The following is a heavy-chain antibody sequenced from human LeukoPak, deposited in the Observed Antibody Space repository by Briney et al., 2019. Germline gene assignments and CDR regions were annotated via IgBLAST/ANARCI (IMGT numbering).Heavy chain of an antibody. CDR2: IYHSGST. J-gene: IGHJ6*02. CDR1: GGSIRNYY. V-gene: IGHV4-59*01. D-gene: IGHD6-13*01. CDR3: ARGIAAAGTSPYYYGMDV. Sequence: SETLSLTCTVSGGSIRNYYWSWIRQPPGKQLEWIGYIYHSGSTNYNPSLKGRVTISVDTSKDQFSLKLTSVTAADTAVYFCARGIAAAGTSPYYYGMDVWGQGTTVTVSS.